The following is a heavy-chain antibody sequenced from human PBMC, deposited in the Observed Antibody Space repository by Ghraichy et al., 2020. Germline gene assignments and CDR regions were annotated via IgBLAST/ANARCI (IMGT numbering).Heavy chain of an antibody. CDR3: ARNVPYYYDSSGYYVYYYYGMDV. CDR2: IYYSGST. D-gene: IGHD3-22*01. V-gene: IGHV4-59*01. CDR1: GGSISSYY. J-gene: IGHJ6*02. Sequence: SQTLSLTCTVSGGSISSYYWSWIRQPPGKGLEWIGYIYYSGSTNYNPSLKSRVTISVDTSKNQFSLKLSSVTAADTAVYYCARNVPYYYDSSGYYVYYYYGMDVWGQGTTVTVSS.